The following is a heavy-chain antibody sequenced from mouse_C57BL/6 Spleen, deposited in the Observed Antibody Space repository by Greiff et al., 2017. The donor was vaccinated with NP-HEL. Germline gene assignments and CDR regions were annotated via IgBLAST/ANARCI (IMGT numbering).Heavy chain of an antibody. CDR2: IYPGSGNP. D-gene: IGHD2-2*01. V-gene: IGHV1-76*01. CDR3: ARSGGYDVAAY. J-gene: IGHJ3*01. CDR1: GYTFTDYY. Sequence: VKLMESGAELVRPGASVKLSCKASGYTFTDYYINWVKQRPGQGLEWIARIYPGSGNPYYNEKFKGKATLTAEKSSSTAYMQLSSLTSEDSAVYFCARSGGYDVAAYWGQGTLVTVSA.